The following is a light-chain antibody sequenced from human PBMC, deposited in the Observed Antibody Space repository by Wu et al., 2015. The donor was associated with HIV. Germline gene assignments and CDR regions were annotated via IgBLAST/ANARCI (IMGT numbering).Light chain of an antibody. CDR2: AAS. Sequence: DIQLTQSPSFLSASVGDRITITCRASRDISNYLAWFQQRPGKAPKLLIYAASTLQSGVPPRFSGSGSGTEFTLTISSLQSEDFALYYCQQYNNWPRTFGQGTKVEIK. J-gene: IGKJ1*01. V-gene: IGKV1-9*01. CDR1: RDISNY. CDR3: QQYNNWPRT.